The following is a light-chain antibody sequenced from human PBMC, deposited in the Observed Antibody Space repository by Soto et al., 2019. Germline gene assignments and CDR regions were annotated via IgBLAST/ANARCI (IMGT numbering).Light chain of an antibody. CDR3: QQYNSYSWT. CDR1: QSASTC. Sequence: EIVMTQSPATLSVSPGETASLSCRASQSASTCLAWYRQKRGQAPKLLIYYISTRVTGIPARFSGSGSGTDYTLTISSLQPDDFATYYCQQYNSYSWTFGQGTKVDIK. V-gene: IGKV3D-15*01. J-gene: IGKJ1*01. CDR2: YIS.